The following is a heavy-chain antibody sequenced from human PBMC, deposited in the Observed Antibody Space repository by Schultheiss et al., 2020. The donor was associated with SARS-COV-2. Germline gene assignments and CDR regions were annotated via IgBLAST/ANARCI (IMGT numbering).Heavy chain of an antibody. CDR1: GGSISSGGYS. CDR3: ASVYGDYFAEYFQH. V-gene: IGHV4-30-2*02. CDR2: IYHSGST. J-gene: IGHJ1*01. Sequence: SQTLSLTCAVSGGSISSGGYSWSWIRQPPGKGLEWIGYIYHSGSTYYNPSLKSRVTISVDTSKNQFSLKLSSVTAADTAVYYCASVYGDYFAEYFQHWGQGTLVTVSS. D-gene: IGHD4-17*01.